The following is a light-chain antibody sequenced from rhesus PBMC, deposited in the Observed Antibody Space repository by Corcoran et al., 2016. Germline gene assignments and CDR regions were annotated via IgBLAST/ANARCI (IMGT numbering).Light chain of an antibody. CDR3: MQALELPPT. V-gene: IGKV2-104*02. CDR1: QSLLDSEDGNTY. CDR2: EVS. Sequence: DIVMTQTPLSLPVTPGEPASISCRSSQSLLDSEDGNTYLDWFLQKPGQSPQLLIYEVSNRASGVPDRVRGNGSDTDLTLKLNRVEAEYVWVYYCMQALELPPTFGQGTKVEIK. J-gene: IGKJ1*01.